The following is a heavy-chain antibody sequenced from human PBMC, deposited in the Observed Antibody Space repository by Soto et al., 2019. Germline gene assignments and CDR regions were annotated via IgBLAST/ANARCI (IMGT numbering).Heavy chain of an antibody. J-gene: IGHJ4*02. V-gene: IGHV3-48*01. CDR1: GFTFSSYS. Sequence: QPGGSLRLSCAASGFTFSSYSMNWVRQAPGKGLEWVSYISSSSSTIYYADSVKGRFTISRDNAKNSLYLQMNSLRAEDTAVYYCARVPFRYFDWYPEWGQGTLVTVSS. CDR2: ISSSSSTI. CDR3: ARVPFRYFDWYPE. D-gene: IGHD3-9*01.